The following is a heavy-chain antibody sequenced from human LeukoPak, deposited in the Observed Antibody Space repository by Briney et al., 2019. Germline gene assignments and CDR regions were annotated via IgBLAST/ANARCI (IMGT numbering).Heavy chain of an antibody. Sequence: GGSLRLSCAASEFTFSAFWMSWVRQGPGKGLEWVANINQDGSREHYVDSVKGRFTVSRDNAEKSLYLQTNSLRAEDTAIYYCARLWGDATIFDLWGQGTLVTVSS. CDR2: INQDGSRE. D-gene: IGHD5-12*01. CDR1: EFTFSAFW. J-gene: IGHJ4*02. CDR3: ARLWGDATIFDL. V-gene: IGHV3-7*01.